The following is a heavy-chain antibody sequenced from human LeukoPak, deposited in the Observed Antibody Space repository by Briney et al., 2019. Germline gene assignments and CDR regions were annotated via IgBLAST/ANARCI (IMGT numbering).Heavy chain of an antibody. D-gene: IGHD1-1*01. CDR3: ARVGDWNDLVY. CDR2: ISYTVTT. J-gene: IGHJ4*02. CDR1: GGSISTYY. Sequence: TETLSLTCTVSGGSISTYYWSWIRQPPGKGLEWIGYISYTVTTNYNPSLKSRVIISVDTSKNQISLKLSSVTAADTAVYYCARVGDWNDLVYWGQGTLVTVSS. V-gene: IGHV4-59*01.